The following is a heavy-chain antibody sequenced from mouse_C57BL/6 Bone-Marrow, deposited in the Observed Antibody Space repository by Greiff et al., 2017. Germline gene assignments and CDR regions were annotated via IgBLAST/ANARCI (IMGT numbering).Heavy chain of an antibody. CDR1: GYTFTDYY. CDR3: ARFYGYYSYYAMDY. V-gene: IGHV1-26*01. Sequence: LVESGASVKISCKASGYTFTDYYMNWVKQSHGKSLEWIGDINPNNGGTSYNQKFKGKATLTVDKSSSTAYMELRSLTSEDSAVYYCARFYGYYSYYAMDYWGQGTSVTVSS. D-gene: IGHD2-3*01. CDR2: INPNNGGT. J-gene: IGHJ4*01.